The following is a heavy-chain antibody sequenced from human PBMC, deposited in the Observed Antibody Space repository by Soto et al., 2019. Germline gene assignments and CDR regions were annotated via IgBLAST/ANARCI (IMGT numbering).Heavy chain of an antibody. V-gene: IGHV3-74*01. CDR2: INSDGSVS. J-gene: IGHJ6*03. D-gene: IGHD2-15*01. Sequence: EVKLVESGGGLVQPGGSLRLSCAASGFTFSNYWMYWVRQAPGQGLVWVSRINSDGSVSRYADSVKGRLTISRDNVKNTLYLQMNSLRVEDTAVYYCARGDCVGGSCDSLAGSFYYYMAVWGKGTTVTVFS. CDR3: ARGDCVGGSCDSLAGSFYYYMAV. CDR1: GFTFSNYW.